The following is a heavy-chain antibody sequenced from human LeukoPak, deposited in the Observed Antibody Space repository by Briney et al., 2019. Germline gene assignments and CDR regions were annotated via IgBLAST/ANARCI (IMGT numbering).Heavy chain of an antibody. V-gene: IGHV3-21*04. CDR1: GLTYSSYS. CDR2: ITSSSSYI. CDR3: VRDSTIEEDNRWYDGLDI. Sequence: PGGPLRLSCAASGLTYSSYSMIWVRQAPGKGLEWVSSITSSSSYIYYADSPRGRYIISRDNAKKSLYLQMNRLRAEDTALYYCVRDSTIEEDNRWYDGLDIWGQGTMVTVSS. D-gene: IGHD2-15*01. J-gene: IGHJ3*02.